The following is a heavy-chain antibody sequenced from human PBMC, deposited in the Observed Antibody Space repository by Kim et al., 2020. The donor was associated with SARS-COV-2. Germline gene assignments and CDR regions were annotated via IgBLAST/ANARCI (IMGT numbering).Heavy chain of an antibody. D-gene: IGHD3-10*01. V-gene: IGHV4-38-2*02. Sequence: SETLSLTCTVSGYSISSGYYWGWIRQPPGKGLEWIGSIYHSGSTYYNPSLKSRVTISVDTSKNQFSLKLSSVTAADTAVYYCAREGSAFTMVRGVLGYWG. CDR2: IYHSGST. CDR1: GYSISSGYY. CDR3: AREGSAFTMVRGVLGY. J-gene: IGHJ4*01.